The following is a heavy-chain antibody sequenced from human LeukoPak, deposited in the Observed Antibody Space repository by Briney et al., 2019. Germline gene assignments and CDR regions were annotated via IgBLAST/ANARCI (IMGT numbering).Heavy chain of an antibody. CDR1: GGSFSGYY. Sequence: SETLSLTCAVYGGSFSGYYWSWIRQPPGKGLEWIGEINHSGSTNYNPSLKSRVTISVDTSKNQFSLKLSSVTAADTAVYYCARGLQDWYYFDYWGQGTLVTVSS. J-gene: IGHJ4*02. CDR2: INHSGST. CDR3: ARGLQDWYYFDY. V-gene: IGHV4-34*01. D-gene: IGHD3/OR15-3a*01.